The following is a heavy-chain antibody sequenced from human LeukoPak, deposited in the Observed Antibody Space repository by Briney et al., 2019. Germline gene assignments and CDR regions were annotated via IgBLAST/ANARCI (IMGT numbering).Heavy chain of an antibody. J-gene: IGHJ3*02. CDR3: ARRKKTYDILTGGEDAFDI. CDR1: GGSISSYY. Sequence: PSETLSLTCTVSGGSISSYYWSWIRQPPGKGLEWIGYIYYSGSTNYNPSLKSRVTISVDTSKNQFSLKLSSVAAADTAVYYCARRKKTYDILTGGEDAFDIWGQGTMVTVSS. V-gene: IGHV4-59*08. CDR2: IYYSGST. D-gene: IGHD3-9*01.